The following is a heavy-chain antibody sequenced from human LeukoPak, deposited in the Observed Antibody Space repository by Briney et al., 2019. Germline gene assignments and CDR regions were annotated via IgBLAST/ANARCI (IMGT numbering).Heavy chain of an antibody. Sequence: KPSETLSLTCAVYGGSFSGYYWSWIRQPPGKGLEWIGEINHSGSTNYNPSLKSRVTISVDTSKNQFSLKLSSVTAADTAVYYCAIVYCGGDCHSFDAWGYFQHWGQGTLVTVSS. V-gene: IGHV4-34*01. CDR1: GGSFSGYY. CDR3: AIVYCGGDCHSFDAWGYFQH. J-gene: IGHJ1*01. D-gene: IGHD2-21*02. CDR2: INHSGST.